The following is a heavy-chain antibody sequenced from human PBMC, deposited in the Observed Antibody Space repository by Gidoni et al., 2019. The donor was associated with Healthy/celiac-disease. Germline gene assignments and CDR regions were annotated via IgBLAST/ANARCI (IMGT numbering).Heavy chain of an antibody. D-gene: IGHD3-3*01. CDR1: GFTFSSYS. J-gene: IGHJ4*02. CDR2: IISSSSYI. CDR3: ARDPYDFWSGYFDY. V-gene: IGHV3-21*01. Sequence: EVQLVESGGGLVKPGGSLRLSGAASGFTFSSYSMNWVRQAPGKGLEWVSSIISSSSYIYYAASVKGRFTIARDNAKNSLYLQMNSLRAEDTAVYYCARDPYDFWSGYFDYWGQGTLVTVSS.